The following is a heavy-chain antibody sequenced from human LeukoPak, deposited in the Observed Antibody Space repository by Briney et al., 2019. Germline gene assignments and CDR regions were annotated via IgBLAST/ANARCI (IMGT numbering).Heavy chain of an antibody. J-gene: IGHJ4*02. Sequence: GGSLRLSCAVSGFSVSNNYMNWVRQAPGKGLEWVSLIYSRGGTSYADSVKGRFTISRDSSKNTLFLQMNSLRAEDTAVYYCAKDTYSTSPYYFDYWGQGTLVTVSS. CDR2: IYSRGGT. V-gene: IGHV3-53*01. D-gene: IGHD1-26*01. CDR3: AKDTYSTSPYYFDY. CDR1: GFSVSNNY.